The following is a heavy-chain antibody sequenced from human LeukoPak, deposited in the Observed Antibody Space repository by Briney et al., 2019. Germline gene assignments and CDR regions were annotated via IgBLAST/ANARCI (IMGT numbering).Heavy chain of an antibody. CDR1: GFTFDDYG. V-gene: IGHV3-20*04. CDR2: IHWNGGST. J-gene: IGHJ5*02. CDR3: VRGYVVDNNCFDP. Sequence: RPGGSLRLFCAASGFTFDDYGLSWVRQVPGKGLEWVCGIHWNGGSTGYADSVKGRFTISRDNTKNSLYLQMNNLRAEDTALYYCVRGYVVDNNCFDPWGQGTLVTVSS. D-gene: IGHD2-15*01.